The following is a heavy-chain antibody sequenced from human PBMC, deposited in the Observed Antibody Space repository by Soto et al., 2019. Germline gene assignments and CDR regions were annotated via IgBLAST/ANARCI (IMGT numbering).Heavy chain of an antibody. J-gene: IGHJ4*02. Sequence: ASVKVSCKASGYTFTSYAMHWVRQAPGQRLEWMGWINAGNGNTKYSQKFQGRVTITRDTSASTAYMELSSPRSEDTAVYYCARGMDTAMTYFDYWGQGTLVTVSS. CDR3: ARGMDTAMTYFDY. D-gene: IGHD5-18*01. V-gene: IGHV1-3*01. CDR2: INAGNGNT. CDR1: GYTFTSYA.